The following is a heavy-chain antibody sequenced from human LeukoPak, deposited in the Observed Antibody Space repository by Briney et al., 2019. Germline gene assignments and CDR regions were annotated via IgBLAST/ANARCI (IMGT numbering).Heavy chain of an antibody. V-gene: IGHV4-59*01. CDR3: ARTAREQGSSAFDI. J-gene: IGHJ3*02. CDR2: IYYSGST. D-gene: IGHD2-2*01. CDR1: GGSISSYY. Sequence: ASETLSLTCTVSGGSISSYYWSWIRQPPGKGLEWIGYIYYSGSTNYNPSLKSRVTISVDTSKNQFSLKLSSVTAADTAVYYCARTAREQGSSAFDIWGQGTMVTVSS.